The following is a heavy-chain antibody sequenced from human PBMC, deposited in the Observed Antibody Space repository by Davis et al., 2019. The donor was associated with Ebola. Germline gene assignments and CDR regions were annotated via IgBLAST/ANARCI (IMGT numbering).Heavy chain of an antibody. CDR3: ARDQATVTTSYFDY. CDR1: GGTFSSYA. D-gene: IGHD4-11*01. V-gene: IGHV1-69*04. CDR2: IIPILGIT. J-gene: IGHJ4*02. Sequence: SVKVSCKASGGTFSSYAISWVRQAPGQGLELMGRIIPILGITNYAQKLQGRVTMTTDTSTSTAYMELSSLRSEDTAVYYCARDQATVTTSYFDYWGQGTLVTVSS.